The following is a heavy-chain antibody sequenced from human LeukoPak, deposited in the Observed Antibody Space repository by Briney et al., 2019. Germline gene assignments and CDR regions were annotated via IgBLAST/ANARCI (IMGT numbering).Heavy chain of an antibody. Sequence: PSQTLSLTCAVSGGSISSGGYSWSWIRQPPGKGLEWIGYIYHSGSTYYNPSLKSRVTISVDRSKNQFSLKLSSVTAADTAVYYCARDPTLVVPPHAFDIWGQGTMVTVSS. CDR1: GGSISSGGYS. V-gene: IGHV4-30-2*01. CDR2: IYHSGST. J-gene: IGHJ3*02. D-gene: IGHD2-15*01. CDR3: ARDPTLVVPPHAFDI.